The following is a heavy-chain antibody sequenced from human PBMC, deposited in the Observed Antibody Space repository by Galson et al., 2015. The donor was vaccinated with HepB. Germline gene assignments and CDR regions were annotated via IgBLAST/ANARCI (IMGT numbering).Heavy chain of an antibody. V-gene: IGHV3-7*04. Sequence: SLRLSCAASGFTFSSYWMSWVRQAPGKGLEWVANIKQDGREKYYVDSVKRRFTFSRDNAKNSLYLQMNSLRAEDTAVYYCARVPTSGYYADYWGQGTLVTVSS. J-gene: IGHJ4*02. CDR1: GFTFSSYW. D-gene: IGHD3-3*01. CDR3: ARVPTSGYYADY. CDR2: IKQDGREK.